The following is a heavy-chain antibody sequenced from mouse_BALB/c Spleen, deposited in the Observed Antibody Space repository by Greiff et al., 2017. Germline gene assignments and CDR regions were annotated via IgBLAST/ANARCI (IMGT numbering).Heavy chain of an antibody. CDR1: GYTFTSYW. CDR3: TKGLGDGYYGAMDY. D-gene: IGHD2-3*01. Sequence: QVQLQQPGAELVRPGASVKLSCKASGYTFTSYWINWVKQRPGQGLEWIGNIYPSDSYTNYNQKFKDKATLTVDKSSSTAYMQLSSPTSEDSAVYYCTKGLGDGYYGAMDYWGQGTSVTVSS. CDR2: IYPSDSYT. V-gene: IGHV1-69*02. J-gene: IGHJ4*01.